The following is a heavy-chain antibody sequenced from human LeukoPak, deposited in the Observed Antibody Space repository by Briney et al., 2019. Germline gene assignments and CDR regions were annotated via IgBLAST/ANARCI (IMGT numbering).Heavy chain of an antibody. Sequence: GGSLRLSCAASGFTFSSYCMHWVRQAPGKGLVWVSRINSDGSSTSYAHSVKGRFTISSDNAKNTLYLQMNSLRAEDTAVYYCARVRSSGWSYFDYWGQGTLVTVSS. J-gene: IGHJ4*02. D-gene: IGHD6-19*01. CDR2: INSDGSST. CDR3: ARVRSSGWSYFDY. V-gene: IGHV3-74*01. CDR1: GFTFSSYC.